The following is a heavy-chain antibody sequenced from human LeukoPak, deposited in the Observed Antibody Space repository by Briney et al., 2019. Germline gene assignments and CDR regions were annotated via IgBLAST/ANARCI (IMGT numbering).Heavy chain of an antibody. D-gene: IGHD4/OR15-4a*01. CDR2: ISASGGTI. CDR3: AKVIYGVSGHNIDY. V-gene: IGHV3-23*01. J-gene: IGHJ4*02. Sequence: PGGSLRLSCAASGFTFSDYAMNWVRQAPGKGLQWVSSISASGGTIYYADSVKGRFTISRDNSKNTLYLLINSLRVEDTAIYYCAKVIYGVSGHNIDYGGQGALVTVSS. CDR1: GFTFSDYA.